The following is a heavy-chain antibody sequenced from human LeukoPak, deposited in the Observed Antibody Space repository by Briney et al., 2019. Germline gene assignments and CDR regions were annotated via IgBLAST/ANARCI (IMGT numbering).Heavy chain of an antibody. CDR3: ARASGSSWYGWFGY. J-gene: IGHJ4*02. D-gene: IGHD6-13*01. CDR1: GGSFSGYY. CDR2: INHSGST. V-gene: IGHV4-34*01. Sequence: SETLSLTCAVYGGSFSGYYWSWIRQPPGKGLEWIGEINHSGSTTYNPSLKSRVTISVDTSKNQFSLKLSSVTAADTAVYYCARASGSSWYGWFGYWGQGTLVTVSS.